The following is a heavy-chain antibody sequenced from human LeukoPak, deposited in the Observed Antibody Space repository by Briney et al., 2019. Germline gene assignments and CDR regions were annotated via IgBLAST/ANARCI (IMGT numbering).Heavy chain of an antibody. Sequence: PGGSLRLSCVASGFSFSNAWMSWVRQAPGKGLEWVSAISGSGGSTYYADSVKGRFTISRDNSKNTLYLQMNSLRAEDTAVYYCAKDVGATILFDYWGQGTLVTVSS. CDR3: AKDVGATILFDY. CDR1: GFSFSNAW. V-gene: IGHV3-23*01. CDR2: ISGSGGST. D-gene: IGHD1-26*01. J-gene: IGHJ4*02.